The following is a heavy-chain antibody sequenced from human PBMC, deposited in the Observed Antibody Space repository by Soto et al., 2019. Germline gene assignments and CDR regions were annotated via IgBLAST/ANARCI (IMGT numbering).Heavy chain of an antibody. CDR1: GYTFTGYY. Sequence: ASVKVSCKASGYTFTGYYMHWVRQAPGQGLEWMGWINPNSGGTNYAQKFQGWVTMTRDTSISTAYMELSRLRSDDTAVYYCARDMMLMGLQDIVVVVAATPDYGMDVWGQGTTVTVSS. J-gene: IGHJ6*02. D-gene: IGHD2-15*01. CDR3: ARDMMLMGLQDIVVVVAATPDYGMDV. V-gene: IGHV1-2*04. CDR2: INPNSGGT.